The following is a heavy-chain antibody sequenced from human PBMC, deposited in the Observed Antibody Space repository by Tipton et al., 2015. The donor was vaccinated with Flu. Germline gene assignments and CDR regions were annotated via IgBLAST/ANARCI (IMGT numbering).Heavy chain of an antibody. J-gene: IGHJ5*02. D-gene: IGHD4-11*01. CDR2: INHSGNT. CDR1: GGSFSGYY. Sequence: LRLSCAVYGGSFSGYYWTWIRQPPGRGLEWIGNINHSGNTYHIPSLRSRVTISVDTSKNQFSLKLTSVTAAGTAVYYCARRDFSNYVSDPKNWFDPWGQGTLVTVSS. V-gene: IGHV4-34*01. CDR3: ARRDFSNYVSDPKNWFDP.